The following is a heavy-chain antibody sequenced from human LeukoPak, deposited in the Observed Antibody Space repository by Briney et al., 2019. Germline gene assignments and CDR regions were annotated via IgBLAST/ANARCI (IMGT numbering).Heavy chain of an antibody. Sequence: GGSLRLSCAASGFTFSSYWMSWVRQAPGKGLEWVANIKQDGSEKYYVDSVKGRFTISRDNSKNTLYLQMNSLRAEDTAVYYCAKGVRLWSSYFDYWGQGTLVTVSS. CDR3: AKGVRLWSSYFDY. J-gene: IGHJ4*02. D-gene: IGHD4/OR15-4a*01. CDR2: IKQDGSEK. V-gene: IGHV3-7*03. CDR1: GFTFSSYW.